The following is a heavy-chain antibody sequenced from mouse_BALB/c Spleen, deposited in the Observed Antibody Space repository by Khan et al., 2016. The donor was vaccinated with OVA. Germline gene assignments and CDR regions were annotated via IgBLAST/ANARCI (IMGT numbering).Heavy chain of an antibody. D-gene: IGHD2-14*01. V-gene: IGHV2-2*01. CDR3: ARNSYMYDFTY. CDR1: GFSLTTYG. Sequence: QVQLQQSGPGLVRPSQTLSITCTVSGFSLTTYGVHWVRQSPGKGLEWLGVIRSAGKTDYNAAFISRLSITKDNSKSHVFFKMNSLQADDTAMYYCARNSYMYDFTYWGQGTLVTVAA. CDR2: IRSAGKT. J-gene: IGHJ3*01.